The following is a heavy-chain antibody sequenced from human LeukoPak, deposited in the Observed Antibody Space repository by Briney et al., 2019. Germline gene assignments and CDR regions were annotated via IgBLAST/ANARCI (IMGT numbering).Heavy chain of an antibody. D-gene: IGHD5-12*01. CDR1: GFTFSNYA. J-gene: IGHJ4*02. V-gene: IGHV3-23*01. CDR2: VSGSGGST. Sequence: GGSLRLSCAAFGFTFSNYAMNWVRQAPGKGLEWVSTVSGSGGSTYYADSVKGRFTISRDNSKNTLYLQMNSLRAEDTAVYYCARGYSGYDWVDYFDYWGQGTLVTVSS. CDR3: ARGYSGYDWVDYFDY.